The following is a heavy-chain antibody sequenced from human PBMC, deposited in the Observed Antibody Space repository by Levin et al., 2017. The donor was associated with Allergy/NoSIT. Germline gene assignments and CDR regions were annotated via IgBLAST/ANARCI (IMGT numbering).Heavy chain of an antibody. D-gene: IGHD3-3*01. Sequence: GGSLRLSCAASGFSFSSYAMSWVRQAPGKGLEWVSTISDIGYSIYYADSVKGRFTISRDNSKSTLYLQMNSLRAEDTAVYYCATSTDLRTFDSWGQGTMVTVSS. CDR1: GFSFSSYA. V-gene: IGHV3-23*01. J-gene: IGHJ3*02. CDR3: ATSTDLRTFDS. CDR2: ISDIGYSI.